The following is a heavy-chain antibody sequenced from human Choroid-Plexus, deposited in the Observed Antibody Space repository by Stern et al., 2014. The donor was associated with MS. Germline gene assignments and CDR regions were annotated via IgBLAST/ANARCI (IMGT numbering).Heavy chain of an antibody. CDR2: ISRTSTYI. CDR1: GFDFSAYS. CDR3: ARPIQRDAFDV. Sequence: EVQLVQSGGGLVKPGGSLRLSCAASGFDFSAYSINWVRQAPGKGLEWISSISRTSTYIYYADSVKGRFTISRDNAKNSVYLQMNSLRAEDTAVYYCARPIQRDAFDVWGQGTMVTVSS. V-gene: IGHV3-21*01. D-gene: IGHD5-18*01. J-gene: IGHJ3*01.